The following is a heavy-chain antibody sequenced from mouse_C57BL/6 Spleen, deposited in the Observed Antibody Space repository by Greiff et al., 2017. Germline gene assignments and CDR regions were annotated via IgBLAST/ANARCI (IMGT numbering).Heavy chain of an antibody. J-gene: IGHJ1*03. Sequence: QVQLQQPGAELVMPGASVKLSCKASGYTFTSYWMHWVQQRPGQGLEWIGEIDPSDSYTNYNQKFKGKSTLTVDKSSSTAYMQLSSLTSEDSAIYYCARTYYGSSYSYWYFDVWGTGTTVTVSS. V-gene: IGHV1-69*01. D-gene: IGHD1-1*01. CDR2: IDPSDSYT. CDR3: ARTYYGSSYSYWYFDV. CDR1: GYTFTSYW.